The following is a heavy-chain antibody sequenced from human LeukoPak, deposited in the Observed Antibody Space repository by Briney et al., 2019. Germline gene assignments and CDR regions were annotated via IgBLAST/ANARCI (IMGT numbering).Heavy chain of an antibody. Sequence: SETLSLTCTVSGGSISSYYWSWIRQPPGKGLEWIGYIYYSGSTNYNPSLKSRVTISVDTSKNQFSLKLSSVTAADTAVYYCAKDSSGWYWFDPWGQGTLVTVSS. CDR2: IYYSGST. D-gene: IGHD6-19*01. CDR1: GGSISSYY. J-gene: IGHJ5*02. CDR3: AKDSSGWYWFDP. V-gene: IGHV4-59*01.